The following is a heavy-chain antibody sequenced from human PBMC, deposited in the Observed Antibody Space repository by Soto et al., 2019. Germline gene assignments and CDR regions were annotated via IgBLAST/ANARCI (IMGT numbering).Heavy chain of an antibody. CDR2: IYYSGST. CDR1: GGSINSYD. CDR3: ARRFRYCSSTSCYEGDYYYYMDV. V-gene: IGHV4-59*08. J-gene: IGHJ6*03. Sequence: PSETMSLTCTVSGGSINSYDWSWIRQNPGKGLEWIGYIYYSGSTNYNPSLKSQVTISVDTSKNQFSLKLSSVTAADTAVYYCARRFRYCSSTSCYEGDYYYYMDVWGKGTTVTVSS. D-gene: IGHD2-2*01.